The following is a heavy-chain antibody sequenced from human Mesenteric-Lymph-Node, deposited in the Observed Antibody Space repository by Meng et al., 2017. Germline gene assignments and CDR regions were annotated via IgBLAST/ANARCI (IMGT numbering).Heavy chain of an antibody. D-gene: IGHD1-26*01. CDR1: GGSISSYY. J-gene: IGHJ6*02. V-gene: IGHV4-59*01. CDR3: ASLVGATDYYYYGMDV. CDR2: IYYSGST. Sequence: LETLSLTCTVSGGSISSYYWSWIRQPPGKGLEWIGYIYYSGSTNYNPSLKSRVTISVDTSKNQFSLKLSSVTAADTAVYYCASLVGATDYYYYGMDVWGQGTTVTVSS.